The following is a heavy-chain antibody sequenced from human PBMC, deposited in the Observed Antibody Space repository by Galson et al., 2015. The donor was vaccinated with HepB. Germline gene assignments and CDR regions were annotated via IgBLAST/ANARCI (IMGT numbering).Heavy chain of an antibody. V-gene: IGHV6-1*01. J-gene: IGHJ4*02. CDR1: GDSVFSNRAA. D-gene: IGHD6-19*01. Sequence: CAISGDSVFSNRAAWSWIRQSPSRGLEWLGRTYYRSKWYSDYAESVKSRITINPDPSRNQFSLQLSSVTPEDTAVYYCASYYSSGWYGGASFEDWGQGTLVTVSS. CDR2: TYYRSKWYS. CDR3: ASYYSSGWYGGASFED.